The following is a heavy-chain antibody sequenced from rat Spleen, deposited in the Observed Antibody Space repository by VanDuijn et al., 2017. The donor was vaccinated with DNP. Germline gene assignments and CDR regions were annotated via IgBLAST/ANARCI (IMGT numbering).Heavy chain of an antibody. J-gene: IGHJ4*01. CDR2: ITYEGSRT. CDR3: TTFEGTNA. CDR1: GFTFSDSN. D-gene: IGHD1-11*01. Sequence: EVQLVESGGDLVQSGRSLKVSCAASGFTFSDSNMAWVRQAPQKGLEWVATITYEGSRTYCRDSVKGRFTISRDNAKSTLYLQMDSLRSEETATYYCTTFEGTNAWGQGTSVTVSS. V-gene: IGHV5S10*01.